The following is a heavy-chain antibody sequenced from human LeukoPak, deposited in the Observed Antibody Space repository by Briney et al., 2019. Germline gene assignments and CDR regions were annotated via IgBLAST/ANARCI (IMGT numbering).Heavy chain of an antibody. D-gene: IGHD1-26*01. CDR2: IYYSGST. J-gene: IGHJ3*01. Sequence: SQTLSLTCTVSGGSISSGDYYWSCIRQPPGKGLEWIGYIYYSGSTYYNPSLKSRVTISVDTSKNQFSLKLTSVTAADTAVYYCAHFKGGSFDFWGQGTMVTVSS. V-gene: IGHV4-30-4*01. CDR3: AHFKGGSFDF. CDR1: GGSISSGDYY.